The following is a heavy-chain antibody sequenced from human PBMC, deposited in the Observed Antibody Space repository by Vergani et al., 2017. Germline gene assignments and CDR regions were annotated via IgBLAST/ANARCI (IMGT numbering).Heavy chain of an antibody. CDR3: AKDGLGGRIAAGRGYFDD. J-gene: IGHJ4*02. D-gene: IGHD6-13*01. V-gene: IGHV3-23*01. CDR1: GFPFSSYA. Sequence: EVQLLESGGGLVPPGGSLRLSCAASGFPFSSYAMSWVRQAPGKGLEWVSAISGSGGSTYYADSVKGRFTISRDNSKNTLYLQMNSLRAEDTAVYYCAKDGLGGRIAAGRGYFDDWGQGSLVTVPS. CDR2: ISGSGGST.